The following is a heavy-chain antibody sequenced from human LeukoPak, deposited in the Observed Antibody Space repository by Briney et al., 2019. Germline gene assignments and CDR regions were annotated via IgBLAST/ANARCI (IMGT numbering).Heavy chain of an antibody. CDR3: ARGYCSSTSCYGAGY. J-gene: IGHJ4*02. CDR2: IKPNSGGT. D-gene: IGHD2-2*01. Sequence: ASVKVSCKACGYTFTGCYMHWVRPAPGQGLAWMGWIKPNSGGTNYAQKFQGRVTMTRDTSISTAYMELSRLRSDDTAVYYCARGYCSSTSCYGAGYWGQGTLVTVSS. CDR1: GYTFTGCY. V-gene: IGHV1-2*02.